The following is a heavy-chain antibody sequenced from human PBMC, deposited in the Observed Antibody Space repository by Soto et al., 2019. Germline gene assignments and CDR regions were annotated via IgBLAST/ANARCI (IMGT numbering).Heavy chain of an antibody. V-gene: IGHV3-74*01. J-gene: IGHJ6*02. CDR2: IMSDGSGT. D-gene: IGHD3-16*01. CDR1: GFTFSSYW. Sequence: EVHLVESGGGLVQPGGSLRLSCAASGFTFSSYWMHWVRQGPGEGLVWVSRIMSDGSGTTYADSVKGRFTISRDNAKNTLYLPMNSLRAEDTAVYHCARSRGSGGVEYNMDVWGQGTTVTVSS. CDR3: ARSRGSGGVEYNMDV.